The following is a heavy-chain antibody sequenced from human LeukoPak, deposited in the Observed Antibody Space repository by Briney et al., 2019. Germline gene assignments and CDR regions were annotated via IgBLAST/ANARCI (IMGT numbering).Heavy chain of an antibody. CDR2: IIPILGIA. J-gene: IGHJ4*02. D-gene: IGHD3-22*01. Sequence: SVKVSCKASGGTFSSYAISWVRQAPGQGLEWMGRIIPILGIANYAQKFQGRVTITADKSTSTAYMELSSLGSEDTAVYYCARGVDYYDSSGYPFLWGQGTLVTVSS. V-gene: IGHV1-69*04. CDR1: GGTFSSYA. CDR3: ARGVDYYDSSGYPFL.